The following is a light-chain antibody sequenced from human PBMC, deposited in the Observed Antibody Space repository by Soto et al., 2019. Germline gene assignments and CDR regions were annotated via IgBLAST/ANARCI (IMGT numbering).Light chain of an antibody. Sequence: DIQMTQSPSTLSASVGDRVTVTCRASQTISSWLAWYQQKPGKAPNLLIYDASTLERGVPSRFRGTGSGTEFTLTIDSLQPDDFATYYCQQYHTSSIGFGQGTLLEI. CDR2: DAS. J-gene: IGKJ5*01. CDR1: QTISSW. V-gene: IGKV1-5*01. CDR3: QQYHTSSIG.